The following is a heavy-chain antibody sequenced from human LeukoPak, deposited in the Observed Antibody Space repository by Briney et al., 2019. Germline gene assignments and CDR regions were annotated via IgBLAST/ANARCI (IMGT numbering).Heavy chain of an antibody. CDR1: GFTFRSYG. D-gene: IGHD3-22*01. V-gene: IGHV3-30*02. CDR3: ARDSSDYYFDY. CDR2: IWYDEITK. J-gene: IGHJ4*02. Sequence: GGSLRLSCVASGFTFRSYGIHWVRQAPGKGLEWLAFIWYDEITKNYADSVKGRFTISRDNSKNTLYVQLNSLRPDDTAVYYCARDSSDYYFDYWGQGTLVTVSS.